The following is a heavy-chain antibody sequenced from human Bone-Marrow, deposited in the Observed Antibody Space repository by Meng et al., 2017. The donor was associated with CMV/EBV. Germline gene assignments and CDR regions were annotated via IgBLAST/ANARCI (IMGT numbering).Heavy chain of an antibody. CDR1: GGSFSGYY. D-gene: IGHD3-16*01. CDR2: INHSGST. J-gene: IGHJ4*02. V-gene: IGHV4-34*01. Sequence: SETLSLTCAVYGGSFSGYYWSWIRQPPGKGLEWIGEINHSGSTNYNPSLKSRVTISVDTSKNQFSLKLSSVTAADTAVYYCARGSALRGRPRSGPRPNYFDDWGQGTLVTVSS. CDR3: ARGSALRGRPRSGPRPNYFDD.